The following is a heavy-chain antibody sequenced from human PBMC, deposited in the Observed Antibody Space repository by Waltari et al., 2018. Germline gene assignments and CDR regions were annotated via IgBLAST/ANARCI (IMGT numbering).Heavy chain of an antibody. Sequence: QVQLVESGGGVVQPGRSLRLSCAASGFTFRSYAMHWVRPAPGKGLEWVAVISDDGSNKYYADSVKGRFTISRDNSKNTLYLQMNSLRAEDTAVYYCARDLEVATISSFDYWGQGTLVTVSS. CDR1: GFTFRSYA. D-gene: IGHD5-12*01. J-gene: IGHJ4*02. V-gene: IGHV3-30-3*01. CDR3: ARDLEVATISSFDY. CDR2: ISDDGSNK.